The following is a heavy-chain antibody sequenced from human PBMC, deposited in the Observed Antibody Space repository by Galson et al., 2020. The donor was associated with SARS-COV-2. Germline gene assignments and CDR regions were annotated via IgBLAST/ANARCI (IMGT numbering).Heavy chain of an antibody. Sequence: SRPTLEKPTQTLTLTCPFSGFSLSTSGVGLGWLRQPPGQALEWLALIYCNDDKRYSPSLKCKLTIPKDTSKNQVFLTMTNMDSLDTATYYCSHKPLFCGGWSDNWFDPGGQGTLVTFSS. J-gene: IGHJ5*02. CDR1: GFSLSTSGVG. CDR3: SHKPLFCGGWSDNWFDP. CDR2: IYCNDDK. D-gene: IGHD6-19*01. V-gene: IGHV2-5*01.